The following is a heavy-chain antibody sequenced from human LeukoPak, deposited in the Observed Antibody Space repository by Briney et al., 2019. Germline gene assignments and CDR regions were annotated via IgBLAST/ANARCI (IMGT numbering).Heavy chain of an antibody. V-gene: IGHV3-21*01. CDR1: GFTFSSYY. CDR2: ISSSSNYI. J-gene: IGHJ1*01. Sequence: NPAESLRLSCAASGFTFSSYYFNWIRQAPGKGLEWVSSISSSSNYINYADSVKGRFTISRDNSKNTLYLQMNSLRAEDTAVYYCAKEPYCSSTSCIGEYFQRWGQGTLVTVSS. D-gene: IGHD2-2*01. CDR3: AKEPYCSSTSCIGEYFQR.